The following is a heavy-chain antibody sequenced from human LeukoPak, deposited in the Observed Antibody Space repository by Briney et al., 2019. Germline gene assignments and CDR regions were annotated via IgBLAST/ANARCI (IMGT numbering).Heavy chain of an antibody. CDR3: ASGPPPQYRNSGRLSRNRGFDY. CDR1: GVSFSGYY. J-gene: IGHJ4*02. CDR2: INHSGST. V-gene: IGHV4-34*01. D-gene: IGHD4-23*01. Sequence: SETLSLTCAVYGVSFSGYYWSWLRQPPGKGLEWIGEINHSGSTNYNPSLKSRVTISVDTSKNQFSLKLCCVTAADTAVYYFASGPPPQYRNSGRLSRNRGFDYWGQGTLVTVSS.